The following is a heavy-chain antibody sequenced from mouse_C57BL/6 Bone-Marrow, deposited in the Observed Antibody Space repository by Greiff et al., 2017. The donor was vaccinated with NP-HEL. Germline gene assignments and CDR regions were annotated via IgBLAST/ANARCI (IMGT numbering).Heavy chain of an antibody. CDR3: ARGTIYDGYYDYFDY. V-gene: IGHV1-50*01. Sequence: QVQLQQSGAELVKPGASVKLSCKASGYTFTSYWMQWVKQRPGQGLEWIGEIDPSDSYTNYNQKFKGKATLTVDTSSSTAYMQLSSLTSEDSAVYYCARGTIYDGYYDYFDYWGQGTTLTVSS. J-gene: IGHJ2*01. D-gene: IGHD2-3*01. CDR1: GYTFTSYW. CDR2: IDPSDSYT.